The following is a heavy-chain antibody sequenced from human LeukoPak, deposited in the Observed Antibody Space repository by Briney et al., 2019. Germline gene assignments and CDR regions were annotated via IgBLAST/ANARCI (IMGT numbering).Heavy chain of an antibody. J-gene: IGHJ5*02. CDR2: IYPGDSDT. CDR3: ARRITMVRGVDNNWFDP. D-gene: IGHD3-10*01. Sequence: GESLKISCKGSGYSFTSYWIGWVRQMPGKGLEWMGIIYPGDSDTRYSPSFQGQVTISADKSISTAYQQWSSLKASDTAMYYCARRITMVRGVDNNWFDPWGQGTLVTVSS. V-gene: IGHV5-51*01. CDR1: GYSFTSYW.